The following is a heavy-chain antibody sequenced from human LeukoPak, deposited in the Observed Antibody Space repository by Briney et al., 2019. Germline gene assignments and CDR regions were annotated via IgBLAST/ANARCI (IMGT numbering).Heavy chain of an antibody. CDR1: GFTFTTYW. J-gene: IGHJ4*02. D-gene: IGHD1-26*01. Sequence: GGSLRLPCAASGFTFTTYWMHWVRQAPGKGLEWVSAISGSGGSTYYADSVKGRFTISRDNSKNTLYLQMNSLRAEDTAVYSCAKPDPLESYPDGWGQGTLVTVSS. CDR2: ISGSGGST. CDR3: AKPDPLESYPDG. V-gene: IGHV3-23*01.